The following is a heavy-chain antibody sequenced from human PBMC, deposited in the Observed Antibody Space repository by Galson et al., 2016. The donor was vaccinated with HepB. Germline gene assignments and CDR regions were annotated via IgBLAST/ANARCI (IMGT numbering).Heavy chain of an antibody. V-gene: IGHV3-30-3*01. CDR2: ISYGGGSHK. D-gene: IGHD5-12*01. Sequence: SLRLSCAASGFTFSTYAIHWVRQAPGTGLEWVIVISYGGGSHKYFADSVKGRFTISRDNSKNTVYLQMNSLRAEDTAVYYCAKALAGGGSDLGGVYGMDVWGQGTTVTVSS. J-gene: IGHJ6*02. CDR3: AKALAGGGSDLGGVYGMDV. CDR1: GFTFSTYA.